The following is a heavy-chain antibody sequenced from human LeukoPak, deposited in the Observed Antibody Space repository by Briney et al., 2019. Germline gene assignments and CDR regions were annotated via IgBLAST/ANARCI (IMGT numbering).Heavy chain of an antibody. V-gene: IGHV5-51*01. Sequence: GESLKISCKGSGYRFTSYWIGWVRQLPGKGLEWMGIIYPGDSDTSYSPSFQGQVTISADKSISTASLQWSSLKASDTAMYYCARLHGSGSYYNWFDPWGQGTLVTVSS. D-gene: IGHD3-10*01. J-gene: IGHJ5*02. CDR1: GYRFTSYW. CDR2: IYPGDSDT. CDR3: ARLHGSGSYYNWFDP.